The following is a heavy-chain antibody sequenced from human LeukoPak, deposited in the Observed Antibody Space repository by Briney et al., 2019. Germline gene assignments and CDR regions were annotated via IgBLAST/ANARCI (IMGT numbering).Heavy chain of an antibody. CDR1: GGSFSGYY. J-gene: IGHJ3*02. Sequence: PSETLSLTCAVYGGSFSGYYWSWIRQPPGKGLEWIGEINHSGSTNYNPSLKSRVIISVDTSKNQFSLKLSSVTAADTAVYYCALTLHSDDAFDIWGQGTMVTVSS. CDR2: INHSGST. V-gene: IGHV4-34*01. CDR3: ALTLHSDDAFDI.